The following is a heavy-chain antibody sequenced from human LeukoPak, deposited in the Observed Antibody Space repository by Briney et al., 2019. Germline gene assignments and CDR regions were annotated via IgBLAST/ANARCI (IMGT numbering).Heavy chain of an antibody. CDR2: ISSSGSTI. CDR3: ARENIDYDILTGPLYYYYGMGV. V-gene: IGHV3-48*03. D-gene: IGHD3-9*01. J-gene: IGHJ6*04. Sequence: GGSLRLSCAASGFTFSSYEMNWVRRAPGKGPEWVSYISSSGSTIYYADSVKGRFAISRDNAKNSLYLQMHNLRAEDTAVYYCARENIDYDILTGPLYYYYGMGVWGKGTTVTVSS. CDR1: GFTFSSYE.